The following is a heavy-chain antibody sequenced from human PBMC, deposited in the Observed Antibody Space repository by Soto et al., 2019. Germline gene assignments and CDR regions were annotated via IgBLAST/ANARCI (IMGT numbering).Heavy chain of an antibody. Sequence: PSETLSLTCTVSGDSISSGDYFCNWIRQSPGKGLEWIGYIYYTGSTYYNPSLRSRLTISIDTSRNQFSLKLTSVTAADTAVYYCARAQVPAAINYWGPGTMVTVYS. CDR1: GDSISSGDYF. J-gene: IGHJ4*02. D-gene: IGHD2-2*01. CDR3: ARAQVPAAINY. CDR2: IYYTGST. V-gene: IGHV4-30-4*01.